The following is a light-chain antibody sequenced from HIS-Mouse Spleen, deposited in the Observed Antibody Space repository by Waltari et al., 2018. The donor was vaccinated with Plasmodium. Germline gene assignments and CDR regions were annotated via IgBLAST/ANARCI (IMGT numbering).Light chain of an antibody. CDR2: DAA. Sequence: EIVLTQSPATLSLSPEERATLSCRASQSVSSSLSWYQQNPGQAPRLLIYDAANRATGIPARFSGSGSGTDFTLTISSLEPEDVAVYYCQQRSNWPRVLTFGGGTKVEIK. CDR3: QQRSNWPRVLT. V-gene: IGKV3-11*01. J-gene: IGKJ4*01. CDR1: QSVSSS.